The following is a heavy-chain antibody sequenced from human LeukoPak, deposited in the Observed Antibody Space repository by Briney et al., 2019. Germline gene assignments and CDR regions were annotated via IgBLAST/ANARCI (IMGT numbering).Heavy chain of an antibody. Sequence: SETLSLTCAVSGRSISSSNWWSWVRQPPGKGLEWIGEIYHSGNTNYNPSLKSRVTISIDESKNQFSLKLSSVTAADTAIYYCAREYGSSHSFDPWGQGTLVTVSS. CDR1: GRSISSSNW. D-gene: IGHD6-13*01. CDR2: IYHSGNT. J-gene: IGHJ5*02. V-gene: IGHV4/OR15-8*02. CDR3: AREYGSSHSFDP.